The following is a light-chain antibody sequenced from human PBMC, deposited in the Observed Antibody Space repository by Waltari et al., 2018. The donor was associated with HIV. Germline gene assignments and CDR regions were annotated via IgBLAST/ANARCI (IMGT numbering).Light chain of an antibody. Sequence: QSVRTQTLTASGVPGQRVTILCSGSSSNVHWYQKLPVTAPKLLIFRNNQRASGVPDRFSGSKSGTSASLVISGLRSEDEADYYCATWADRPSGPVVFGGGTKVTVL. CDR1: SSN. V-gene: IGLV1-47*01. J-gene: IGLJ2*01. CDR2: RNN. CDR3: ATWADRPSGPVV.